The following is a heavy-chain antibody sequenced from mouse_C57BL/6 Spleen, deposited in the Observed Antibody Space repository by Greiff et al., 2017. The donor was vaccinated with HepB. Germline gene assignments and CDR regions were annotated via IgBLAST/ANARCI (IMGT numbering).Heavy chain of an antibody. CDR1: GYTFTDYY. J-gene: IGHJ3*01. Sequence: QVQLKQSGAELVRPGASVKLSCKASGYTFTDYYINWVKQRPGQGLEWIARIYPGSGNTYYNEKFKGKATLTAEKSSSNAYMQLSSLTSEDSAVYFCARHGSSSWFAYWGQGTLVTVSA. CDR2: IYPGSGNT. V-gene: IGHV1-76*01. CDR3: ARHGSSSWFAY. D-gene: IGHD1-1*01.